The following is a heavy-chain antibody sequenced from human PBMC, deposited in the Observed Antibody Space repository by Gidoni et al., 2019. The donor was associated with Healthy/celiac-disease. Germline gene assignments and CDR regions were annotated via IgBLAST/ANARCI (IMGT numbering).Heavy chain of an antibody. Sequence: QVPLVQAGAEVTKPGTSVKDSCKASGYTFTSYAMHWARQAPGQRLAWMGWINAGNGNTKYSQKFQGRVTITRDTAASTAYMELSSLRSEDTAVYDCASWVNSGMDVWGQGTTVTVSS. D-gene: IGHD3-16*01. CDR2: INAGNGNT. CDR1: GYTFTSYA. V-gene: IGHV1-3*01. CDR3: ASWVNSGMDV. J-gene: IGHJ6*02.